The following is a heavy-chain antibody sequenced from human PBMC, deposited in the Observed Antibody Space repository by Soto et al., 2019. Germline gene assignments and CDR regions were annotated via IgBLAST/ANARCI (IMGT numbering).Heavy chain of an antibody. CDR3: ARLYYDFWSGWGYMDV. D-gene: IGHD3-3*01. J-gene: IGHJ6*03. CDR1: GYTFTGYY. V-gene: IGHV1-2*04. Sequence: GASVKVSCKASGYTFTGYYMHWVRQAPGQGLEWMGWINPNSGGTNYAQKFQGWVTMTRDTSISTAYMELSRLRSDDTAVYYCARLYYDFWSGWGYMDVWGKGTTVTVSS. CDR2: INPNSGGT.